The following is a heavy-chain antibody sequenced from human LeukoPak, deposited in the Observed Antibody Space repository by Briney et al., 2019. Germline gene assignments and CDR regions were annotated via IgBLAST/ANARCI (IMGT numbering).Heavy chain of an antibody. CDR3: AKDLQRHYALDY. D-gene: IGHD6-25*01. CDR2: ISYDGSSK. CDR1: GFTFGSCG. Sequence: GGSLRLSCTASGFTFGSCGIHWVRQAPGKGLEWVAVISYDGSSKYFADSVKGRFTISRDNSKNTLYLQMNSLRAEDTAVYYCAKDLQRHYALDYWGQGTLVTVSS. V-gene: IGHV3-30*18. J-gene: IGHJ4*02.